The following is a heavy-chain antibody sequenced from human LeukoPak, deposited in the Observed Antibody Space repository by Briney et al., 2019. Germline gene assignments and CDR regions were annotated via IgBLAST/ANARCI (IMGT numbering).Heavy chain of an antibody. CDR3: ARDFPDYLNNADDY. CDR2: INPNSGGT. D-gene: IGHD4-17*01. V-gene: IGHV1-2*02. J-gene: IGHJ4*02. Sequence: ASVKVSCKASGYTFTGYYMHWVRQAPGQGLEWMGWINPNSGGTNYAQKFQGRVTMTRDTSISTAYMELSRLRSDDTAVYYCARDFPDYLNNADDYWGQGTLVTVSS. CDR1: GYTFTGYY.